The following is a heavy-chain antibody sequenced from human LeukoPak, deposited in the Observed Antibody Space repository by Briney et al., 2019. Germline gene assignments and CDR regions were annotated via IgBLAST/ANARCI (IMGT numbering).Heavy chain of an antibody. J-gene: IGHJ4*02. D-gene: IGHD6-13*01. CDR1: GFTFSTYW. Sequence: GGSLRLSCAASGFTFSTYWMYWVRHAPEQGLVWVARITADGSKNYADSVKDRFTISRDNAKNTLYLQMNSLRAEDTAVYYCAKVRSGCWYYFDYWGQGTLVTVSS. V-gene: IGHV3-74*01. CDR3: AKVRSGCWYYFDY. CDR2: ITADGSKN.